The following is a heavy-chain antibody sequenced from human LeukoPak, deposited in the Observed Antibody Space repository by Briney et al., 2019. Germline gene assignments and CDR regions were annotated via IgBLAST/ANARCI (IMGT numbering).Heavy chain of an antibody. CDR2: MYAGGTT. CDR3: ARGSGSGWPLDR. Sequence: PGGSVTLSCAASGVIVSRNFMSWVRQAPGKGLQWVAIMYAGGTTDYSESVRGRFHISRDTSNNTLSLQMNSLRAEDTAVYYCARGSGSGWPLDRWGQGTLVTVSS. CDR1: GVIVSRNF. D-gene: IGHD6-19*01. V-gene: IGHV3-53*01. J-gene: IGHJ5*02.